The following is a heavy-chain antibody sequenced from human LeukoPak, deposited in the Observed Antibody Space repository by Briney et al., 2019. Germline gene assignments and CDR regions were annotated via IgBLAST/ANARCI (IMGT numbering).Heavy chain of an antibody. Sequence: SETLSLTCTVSGGSISSYYWSWIRQPPGKGLEWIGYIYYSGSTNYNPSLKSRVTISVDTSKNQFSLELSSVTAADTAVYYCARGRDSYGNFDYWGQGTLVTVSS. J-gene: IGHJ4*02. CDR3: ARGRDSYGNFDY. V-gene: IGHV4-59*01. CDR2: IYYSGST. CDR1: GGSISSYY. D-gene: IGHD5-18*01.